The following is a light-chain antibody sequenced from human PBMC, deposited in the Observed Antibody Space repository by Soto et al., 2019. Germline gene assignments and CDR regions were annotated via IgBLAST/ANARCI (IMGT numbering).Light chain of an antibody. Sequence: DIPLTQSPSLLSASVGDRVTITCRASQGISQYVAWYQQKPGKAPKLLIYAAVVLQGGIPSRFSVSVSATEFILTISGLQPEDFATYYCQQVNYYPFTFGGGTRVEIK. V-gene: IGKV1-9*01. CDR1: QGISQY. J-gene: IGKJ4*01. CDR3: QQVNYYPFT. CDR2: AAV.